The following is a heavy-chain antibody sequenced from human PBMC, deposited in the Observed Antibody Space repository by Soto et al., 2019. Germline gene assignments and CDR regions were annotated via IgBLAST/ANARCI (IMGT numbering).Heavy chain of an antibody. CDR2: VGPKSGAT. V-gene: IGHV1-2*02. D-gene: IGHD1-26*01. CDR3: GRGRSGQIAVFY. Sequence: SVKVSCKASGYTFTGHYIHWVRQAPEQGPEWMGEVGPKSGATRYSQKFQGRVTMTRDMSITTVYMELNNLSPDDTAVYYCGRGRSGQIAVFYWGQGTLVTVSS. J-gene: IGHJ4*02. CDR1: GYTFTGHY.